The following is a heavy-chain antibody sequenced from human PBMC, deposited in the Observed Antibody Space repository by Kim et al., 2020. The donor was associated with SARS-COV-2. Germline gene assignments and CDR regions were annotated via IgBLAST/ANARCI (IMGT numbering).Heavy chain of an antibody. V-gene: IGHV3-30*07. Sequence: DSVKGPFTISRDNSKTTLYLQMNSLRAEDTAVYYCARDYCSSTSCFNFDYWGQGTLVTVSS. CDR3: ARDYCSSTSCFNFDY. J-gene: IGHJ4*02. D-gene: IGHD2-2*01.